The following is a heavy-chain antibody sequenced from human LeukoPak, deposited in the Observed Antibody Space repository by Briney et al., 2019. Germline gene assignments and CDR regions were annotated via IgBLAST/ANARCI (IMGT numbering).Heavy chain of an antibody. CDR1: GFTFSSYW. CDR3: AKDIIPLRGVAGGAFDI. J-gene: IGHJ3*02. CDR2: ISTDGSSI. Sequence: PGGSLRLSCAASGFTFSSYWMHWVRQVPGKGLVWVSRISTDGSSISYADSVKGRFTISRDNAKNTLYLQMNSLRAEDTALYYCAKDIIPLRGVAGGAFDIWGQGTMVTVSS. V-gene: IGHV3-74*01. D-gene: IGHD2-15*01.